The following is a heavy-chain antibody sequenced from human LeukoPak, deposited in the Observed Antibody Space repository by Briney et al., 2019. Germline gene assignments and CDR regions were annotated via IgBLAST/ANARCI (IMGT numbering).Heavy chain of an antibody. D-gene: IGHD3-10*01. V-gene: IGHV3-66*01. CDR1: GFTVSNNG. Sequence: TGGSLRLSCAASGFTVSNNGMTWVRQAPGKGLQWVSGLYSGGSTTYADSVKGGFSISRDNLKNTLYLQMNSLRAEDTAVYYCARAFQYGSGTYPYSLWGQGTLVTVSS. J-gene: IGHJ4*02. CDR2: LYSGGST. CDR3: ARAFQYGSGTYPYSL.